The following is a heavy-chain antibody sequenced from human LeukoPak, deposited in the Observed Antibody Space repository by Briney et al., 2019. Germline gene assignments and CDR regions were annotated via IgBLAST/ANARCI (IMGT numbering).Heavy chain of an antibody. CDR1: GYSFINYW. V-gene: IGHV5-51*01. J-gene: IGHJ4*02. CDR2: IYPGDSDT. CDR3: ARQNRARIAAAPIDY. Sequence: GESLQISCKGSGYSFINYWIGWVRQMPGKGLEWMGVIYPGDSDTRYSPSFQGQVTISADRSISTAYLQWSSLKASDTAMYYFARQNRARIAAAPIDYWGQGTLVTVSS. D-gene: IGHD6-13*01.